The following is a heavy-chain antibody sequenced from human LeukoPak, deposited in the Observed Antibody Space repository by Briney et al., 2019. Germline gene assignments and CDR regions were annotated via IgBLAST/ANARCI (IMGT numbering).Heavy chain of an antibody. Sequence: SETLSLTCTVSGGSISSYYWSWIRQPPGKGLEWIGYIYYSGSTNYNPSLKSRVTISVDTSKNQFSLKLSSVTAADTAVYYCARAVRYYYDSSGYPLHFDYWGQGTLVTVSP. V-gene: IGHV4-59*01. D-gene: IGHD3-22*01. J-gene: IGHJ4*02. CDR1: GGSISSYY. CDR2: IYYSGST. CDR3: ARAVRYYYDSSGYPLHFDY.